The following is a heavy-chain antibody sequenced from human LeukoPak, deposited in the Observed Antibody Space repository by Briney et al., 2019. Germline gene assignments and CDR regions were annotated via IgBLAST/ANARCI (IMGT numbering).Heavy chain of an antibody. CDR1: GFTFSSYA. D-gene: IGHD1-1*01. Sequence: PGGSLRLSCAASGFTFSSYAMSWVRQAPGKGLEWVAAISKEGSNKYYADSVKGRYTISRDSSKNTLYLEMNSLSGEDTAVYYCVKRGIDGRPYFFDYWGQGTLVTVSS. V-gene: IGHV3-30*18. CDR3: VKRGIDGRPYFFDY. CDR2: ISKEGSNK. J-gene: IGHJ4*02.